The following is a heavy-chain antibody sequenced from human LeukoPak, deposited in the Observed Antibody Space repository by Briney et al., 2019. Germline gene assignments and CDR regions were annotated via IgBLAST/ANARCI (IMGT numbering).Heavy chain of an antibody. J-gene: IGHJ4*02. CDR3: TRDSGSGAFGY. CDR2: IRSKAYGGTT. Sequence: GGSLRLSCTASGFTFGDYAMIWVRQAPGKGLEWVGFIRSKAYGGTTEYAASVKGRFTISRDESKSIAYLQMNSLKTEDTAVYYCTRDSGSGAFGYWGQGTLVTVSS. CDR1: GFTFGDYA. D-gene: IGHD3-10*01. V-gene: IGHV3-49*04.